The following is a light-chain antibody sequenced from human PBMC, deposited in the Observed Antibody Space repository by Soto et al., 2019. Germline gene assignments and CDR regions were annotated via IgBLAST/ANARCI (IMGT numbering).Light chain of an antibody. CDR3: ASWDDRLKGYV. CDR2: IND. J-gene: IGLJ1*01. Sequence: QSALTQPPSVSGTPGQRVIISCSGSRSNIGSNSVNWYQQLPGTAPKLLIYINDQRPSGVPDRFSGSTSGTSVSLAISGLQSEGEADYYCASWDDRLKGYVFGTGIKVTVL. V-gene: IGLV1-44*01. CDR1: RSNIGSNS.